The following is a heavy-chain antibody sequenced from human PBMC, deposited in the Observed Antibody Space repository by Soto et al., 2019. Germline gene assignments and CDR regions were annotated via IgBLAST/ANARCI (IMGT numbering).Heavy chain of an antibody. J-gene: IGHJ4*02. CDR2: ISGSGGST. D-gene: IGHD3-22*01. CDR1: GFTFSSYA. CDR3: AKFMTYYYDSSGYVEAYFDY. V-gene: IGHV3-23*02. Sequence: GGSLRLSCAASGFTFSSYAMSWVRQAPGKGLEWVSAISGSGGSTYYGDSVKGRFTISRDNSKNTLDLQMNSLRAEDTAVYYCAKFMTYYYDSSGYVEAYFDYWGQGTLVTVSS.